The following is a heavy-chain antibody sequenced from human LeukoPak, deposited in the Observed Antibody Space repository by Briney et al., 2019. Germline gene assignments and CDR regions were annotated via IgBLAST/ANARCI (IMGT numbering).Heavy chain of an antibody. CDR1: GGSISGYY. Sequence: SETLSLTCTVSGGSISGYYWTWIRQPPGKGLEWIGYIYYSGGTNYNPSLKSRVTISVDTSRNQFSLKLSSVTAADTAMYYCARDRAAAGTFGFYPWGQGTLVTVSS. V-gene: IGHV4-59*01. CDR3: ARDRAAAGTFGFYP. J-gene: IGHJ5*02. D-gene: IGHD6-13*01. CDR2: IYYSGGT.